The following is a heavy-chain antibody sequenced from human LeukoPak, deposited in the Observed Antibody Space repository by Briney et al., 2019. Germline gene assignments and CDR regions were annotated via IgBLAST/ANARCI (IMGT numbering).Heavy chain of an antibody. CDR2: IYYSGST. CDR1: GGSISSSSYY. Sequence: PSETLSLTCAVSGGSISSSSYYWGCIRQPPGKGLEWIGSIYYSGSTNHNPSLKTRVTISVDTSKNHFSLKLSSVTAADTAVYYCARSRGMIAGWNDYWGQGTLVTVSS. V-gene: IGHV4-39*02. J-gene: IGHJ4*02. D-gene: IGHD3-22*01. CDR3: ARSRGMIAGWNDY.